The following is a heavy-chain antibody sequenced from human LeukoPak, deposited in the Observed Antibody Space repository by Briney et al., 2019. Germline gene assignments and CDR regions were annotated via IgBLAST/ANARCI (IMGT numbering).Heavy chain of an antibody. D-gene: IGHD2-15*01. Sequence: KPSETLSLXCTVSGGSISSYYWNWIRQPPGKGLEWIGYTHYSGSTNYNPSLKSRVTISVDTSKNQFSLKLSSVTAADTAVYYCARSNTAPLLGYWGHGTLVTVSS. CDR2: THYSGST. V-gene: IGHV4-59*01. CDR3: ARSNTAPLLGY. J-gene: IGHJ4*01. CDR1: GGSISSYY.